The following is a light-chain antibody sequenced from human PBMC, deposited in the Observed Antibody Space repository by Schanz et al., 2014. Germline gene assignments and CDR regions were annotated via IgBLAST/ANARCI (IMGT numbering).Light chain of an antibody. CDR2: DVS. V-gene: IGLV2-14*03. J-gene: IGLJ3*02. Sequence: QSALTQPASVSGSPGQSITISCTGTSSDVGAYNYVSWYQQHPGEAPKLMIYDVSNRPSGVSNRFSGSKSGNTASLTISGLQAEDEADYYCSSYTSTSTLVFGGGTKVTVL. CDR1: SSDVGAYNY. CDR3: SSYTSTSTLV.